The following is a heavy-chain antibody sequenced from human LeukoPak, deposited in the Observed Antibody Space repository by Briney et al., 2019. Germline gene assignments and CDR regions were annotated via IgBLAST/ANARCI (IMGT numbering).Heavy chain of an antibody. J-gene: IGHJ4*02. Sequence: PGGSLRLSCAASGFTFSSYAMHWVRQAPGKGLEWVAVISYDGSNKYYADSVKGRFTISRDNSKNTLYLQMNSLRAEDTAVYYCARDPLSIVGATTPVFSAFDYWGQGTLVTVSS. CDR3: ARDPLSIVGATTPVFSAFDY. V-gene: IGHV3-30-3*01. CDR1: GFTFSSYA. D-gene: IGHD1-26*01. CDR2: ISYDGSNK.